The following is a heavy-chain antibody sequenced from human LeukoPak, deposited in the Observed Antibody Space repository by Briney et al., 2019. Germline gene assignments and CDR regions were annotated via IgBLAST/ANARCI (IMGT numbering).Heavy chain of an antibody. D-gene: IGHD1-7*01. J-gene: IGHJ5*02. Sequence: PGGSLRLSCAASGFTFSSYAMSWVRQAPGKGLEWVSTIINSGGSTYYADSVKGRFTISRDNSKNTLFLQLNSLRAEDTAVYYCAKSQGSGYPNYFDPWGQGSLVTVSS. CDR2: IINSGGST. CDR3: AKSQGSGYPNYFDP. CDR1: GFTFSSYA. V-gene: IGHV3-23*01.